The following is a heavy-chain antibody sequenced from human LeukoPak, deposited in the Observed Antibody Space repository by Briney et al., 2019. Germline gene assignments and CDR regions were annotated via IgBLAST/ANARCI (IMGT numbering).Heavy chain of an antibody. J-gene: IGHJ6*03. CDR1: GYTFTGYY. Sequence: ASVKVSCKASGYTFTGYYMHWVRQAPGQGLEWMGWINPNSGGTNYAQKLQGRVTMTTDTSTSTAYMELRSLRSDDTAVYYCARWPVFPYYYYYMDVWGKGTTVTISS. V-gene: IGHV1-2*02. CDR2: INPNSGGT. CDR3: ARWPVFPYYYYYMDV. D-gene: IGHD3-10*01.